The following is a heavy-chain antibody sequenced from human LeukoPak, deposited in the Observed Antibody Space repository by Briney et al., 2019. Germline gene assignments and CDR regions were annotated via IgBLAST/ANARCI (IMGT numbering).Heavy chain of an antibody. CDR1: GFTFSSYS. V-gene: IGHV3-48*02. J-gene: IGHJ4*02. D-gene: IGHD3-3*01. Sequence: PGGSLRLSCAASGFTFSSYSMNWVRQAPGKGLEWVSYISSSSSTIYYADSVKGRSTISRDNAKNSLYLQMNSLRDEDTAVYYCARDTIFGADYYFDYWGQGTLVTVSS. CDR2: ISSSSSTI. CDR3: ARDTIFGADYYFDY.